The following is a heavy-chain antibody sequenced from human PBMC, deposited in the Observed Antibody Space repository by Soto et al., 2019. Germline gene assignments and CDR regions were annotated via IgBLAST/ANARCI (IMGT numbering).Heavy chain of an antibody. CDR2: IYYSGST. J-gene: IGHJ5*02. D-gene: IGHD3-3*01. CDR3: ARDGQGGFLEWFPGNWFEP. Sequence: SETLSLTCTVSGGSISSYYWSWIRQPPGKGLEWIGYIYYSGSTNYNPSLKGRVTISVDTSKNQFSLKLSSVTAADTAVYYCARDGQGGFLEWFPGNWFEPWGQGTLVTVSS. CDR1: GGSISSYY. V-gene: IGHV4-59*01.